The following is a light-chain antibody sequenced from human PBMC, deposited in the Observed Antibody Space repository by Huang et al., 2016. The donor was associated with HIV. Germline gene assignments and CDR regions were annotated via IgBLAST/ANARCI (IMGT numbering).Light chain of an antibody. CDR3: QQYNTWPPWA. CDR1: QNVGSN. J-gene: IGKJ1*01. V-gene: IGKV3-15*01. CDR2: AAS. Sequence: EVLMTQSPDILSVSPGDRATFSCRASQNVGSNLAGYQQRPGQAPRLLIYAASTRATGVPARFSGGGSGTEFTLTISRLQSEDFATYYCQQYNTWPPWAFGQGTTVEI.